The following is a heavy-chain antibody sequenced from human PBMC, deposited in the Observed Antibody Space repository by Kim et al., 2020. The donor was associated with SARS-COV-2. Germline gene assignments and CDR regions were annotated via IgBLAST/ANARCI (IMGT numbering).Heavy chain of an antibody. J-gene: IGHJ6*02. Sequence: SVKVSCKASGGTFSSYAISWVRQAPGQGLEWMGGIIPIFGTANYAQKFQGRVTITADESTSTAYMELSSLRSEDTAVYYCARPTIYCSSTSCYSYGMDVWGQGTTVTVSS. CDR1: GGTFSSYA. CDR3: ARPTIYCSSTSCYSYGMDV. V-gene: IGHV1-69*13. D-gene: IGHD2-2*01. CDR2: IIPIFGTA.